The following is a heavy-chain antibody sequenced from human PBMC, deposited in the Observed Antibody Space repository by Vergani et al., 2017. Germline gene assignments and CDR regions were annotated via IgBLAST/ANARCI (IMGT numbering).Heavy chain of an antibody. D-gene: IGHD3-10*01. Sequence: QVQLQESGPGLVKPSETLALICSVSGDSINSGHYWAWIRQPPGKGLEWIGSISSSGSPYYNPTLKSRLAFSVDTSKNLFSLRLKSVTATDTGMYYCARPVGPSAIADGYHVWGQGTMVTVS. CDR1: GDSINSGHY. CDR3: ARPVGPSAIADGYHV. J-gene: IGHJ3*01. CDR2: ISSSGSP. V-gene: IGHV4-38-2*01.